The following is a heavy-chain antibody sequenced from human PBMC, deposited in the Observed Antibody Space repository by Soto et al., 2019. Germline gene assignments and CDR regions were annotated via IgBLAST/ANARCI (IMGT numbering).Heavy chain of an antibody. CDR3: ARRVTALGVTAFDS. J-gene: IGHJ5*01. V-gene: IGHV1-18*01. CDR2: INAFNGAT. Sequence: QVQLVQSGGEVKKPGASVKVSCKASGYTFREYGVTWVRQAPGQGLEWMGWINAFNGATTYAQKWQARVTMTTDTGTATAYMELRSLRTDDTAVYYCARRVTALGVTAFDSWGQGTLVIVSS. CDR1: GYTFREYG. D-gene: IGHD2-21*02.